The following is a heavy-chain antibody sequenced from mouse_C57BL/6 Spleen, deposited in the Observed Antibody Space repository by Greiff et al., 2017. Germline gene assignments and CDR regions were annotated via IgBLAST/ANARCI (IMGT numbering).Heavy chain of an antibody. CDR2: INPSTGGT. CDR3: ARMGDGYYFDD. Sequence: VQLQQSGPELVKPGASVKISCKASGYSFTGYYMNWVKQSPEKSLEWIGEINPSTGGTTYNQKFKAKATLTVDKSSSTAYMQLKSLTSEDSAVYYCARMGDGYYFDDWGQGTTLTVSS. J-gene: IGHJ2*01. V-gene: IGHV1-42*01. D-gene: IGHD2-3*01. CDR1: GYSFTGYY.